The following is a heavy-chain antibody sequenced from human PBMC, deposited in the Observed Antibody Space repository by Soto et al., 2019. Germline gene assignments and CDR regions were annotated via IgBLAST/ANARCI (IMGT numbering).Heavy chain of an antibody. D-gene: IGHD4-17*01. Sequence: QVQLVESGGGVVQPGRSLRLSCAASGFTFSSYGMHWVRQAPGKGLEWVAVIWYDGSNKYYADSVKGRFTISRDNSKNTLYLQMNSLRAEDTAVYYCARDTGDYPPSAVFQHWGQGTLSPSPQ. CDR3: ARDTGDYPPSAVFQH. J-gene: IGHJ1*01. CDR2: IWYDGSNK. CDR1: GFTFSSYG. V-gene: IGHV3-33*01.